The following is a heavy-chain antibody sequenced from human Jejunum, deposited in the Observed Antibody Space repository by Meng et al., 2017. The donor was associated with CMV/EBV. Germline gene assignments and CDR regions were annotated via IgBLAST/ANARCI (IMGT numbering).Heavy chain of an antibody. CDR2: INHDGGT. CDR3: VLYSNNIDY. Sequence: QVQLQRWGVGLLKPPVTPSPTCAVDVGSFSVYYWNWIRQPPGKGLEWIGEINHDGGTHYNPSLKRRVTISVDTSKNQFSLKLRSVTAADTSVYYCVLYSNNIDYWGQGTLVTVSS. D-gene: IGHD6-13*01. J-gene: IGHJ4*02. V-gene: IGHV4-34*01. CDR1: VGSFSVYY.